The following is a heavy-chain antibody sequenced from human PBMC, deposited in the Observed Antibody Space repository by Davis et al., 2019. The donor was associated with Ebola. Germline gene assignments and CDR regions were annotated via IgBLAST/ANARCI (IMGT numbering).Heavy chain of an antibody. J-gene: IGHJ4*02. Sequence: GGSLRLSCAASGFTFSTSWMAWVRQAPGKGLEWVANINTDGSERYYVDSVKGRFTISRDNAKNSLYLQMNSLSAEDTAVYYCAGYSSSWYGWGQGTLVTVSS. V-gene: IGHV3-7*03. CDR1: GFTFSTSW. CDR3: AGYSSSWYG. CDR2: INTDGSER. D-gene: IGHD6-13*01.